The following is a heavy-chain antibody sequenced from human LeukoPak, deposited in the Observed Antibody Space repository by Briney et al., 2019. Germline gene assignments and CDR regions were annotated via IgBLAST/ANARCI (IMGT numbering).Heavy chain of an antibody. CDR2: IYHSGST. J-gene: IGHJ6*03. Sequence: SETLSLTCTVSGGSISSYYWSWIRQPPGKGLEWIGYIYHSGSTYYNPSLKSRVTISVDRSKNQFSLKLSSVTAADTAVYYCASSGSYYDQYYYYYYMDVWGKGTTVTVSS. CDR3: ASSGSYYDQYYYYYYMDV. CDR1: GGSISSYY. V-gene: IGHV4-59*12. D-gene: IGHD1-26*01.